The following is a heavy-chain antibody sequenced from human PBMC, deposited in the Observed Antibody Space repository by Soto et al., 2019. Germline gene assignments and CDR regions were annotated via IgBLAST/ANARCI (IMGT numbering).Heavy chain of an antibody. V-gene: IGHV3-30*18. D-gene: IGHD6-13*01. CDR2: ISYDGSNK. J-gene: IGHJ4*02. CDR1: GFTFSSYG. Sequence: GGSLRLSCAASGFTFSSYGMHWVRQAPGKGLEWVAVISYDGSNKYYADSVKGRFTISRDNSKNTLYLQMNSLRAEDTAVYYWAKDHPRGYSSSWYNYFDYWGQGTLVTVSS. CDR3: AKDHPRGYSSSWYNYFDY.